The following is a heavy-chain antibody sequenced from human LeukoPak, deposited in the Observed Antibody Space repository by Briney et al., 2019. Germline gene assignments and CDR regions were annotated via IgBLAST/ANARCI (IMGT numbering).Heavy chain of an antibody. V-gene: IGHV4-39*01. J-gene: IGHJ5*02. CDR3: AREIFGVVKGWFDP. CDR2: IYYSGST. CDR1: GGSISSSSYY. Sequence: SETLSLTCTVSGGSISSSSYYWGWIRQPPGKGLEWIGSIYYSGSTYYNPSLKSRVTISVDTSKNQFSLKLSSVTAADTAGYCCAREIFGVVKGWFDPWGQGTLVTVSS. D-gene: IGHD3-3*01.